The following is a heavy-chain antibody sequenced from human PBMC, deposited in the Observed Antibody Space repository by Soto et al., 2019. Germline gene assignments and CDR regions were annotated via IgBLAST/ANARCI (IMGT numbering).Heavy chain of an antibody. V-gene: IGHV4-30-4*01. CDR2: IHYRGST. CDR3: VSDYDGGGYIGY. Sequence: QVQLHESGPGLVRPSQTLSLTCNVSGGSISTADYFWSWTRQPPGKGLEWIGYIHYRGSTYYNPTLERRVATSMDTSKKLFSLSLPSVTAADTAVYFFVSDYDGGGYIGYWGQGTLVTVSS. D-gene: IGHD3-22*01. J-gene: IGHJ4*02. CDR1: GGSISTADYF.